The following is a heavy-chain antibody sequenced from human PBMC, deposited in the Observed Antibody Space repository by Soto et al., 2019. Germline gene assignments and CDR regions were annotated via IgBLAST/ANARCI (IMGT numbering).Heavy chain of an antibody. D-gene: IGHD3-10*02. V-gene: IGHV3-30*02. CDR1: GFSFSTYG. CDR2: ILKDANRK. J-gene: IGHJ3*02. Sequence: GGSLRLSCAASGFSFSTYGMHWVRRAPGRGLEWVAIILKDANRKYYADSVKGRFSISRDNSNNTAVYYCVKDRMNHNSVWDPFDIWGQGTMVTV. CDR3: FDI.